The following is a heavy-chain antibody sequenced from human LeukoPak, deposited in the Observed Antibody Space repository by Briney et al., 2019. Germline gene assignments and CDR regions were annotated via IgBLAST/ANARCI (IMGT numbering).Heavy chain of an antibody. CDR1: GGSINSNKYY. Sequence: SETLSLTCTVSGGSINSNKYYWGWIRQPPGKGLEWIGSIYYSGSAYYNPSLKSRVTISVDTSKNQFSLKLSSVTAADTAVYYCARGVYCSSTSCYGDWFDPWGQGTLVTVSS. J-gene: IGHJ5*02. V-gene: IGHV4-39*07. D-gene: IGHD2-2*01. CDR3: ARGVYCSSTSCYGDWFDP. CDR2: IYYSGSA.